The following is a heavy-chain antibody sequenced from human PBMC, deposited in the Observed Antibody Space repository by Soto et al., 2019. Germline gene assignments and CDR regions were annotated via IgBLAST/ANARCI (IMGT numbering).Heavy chain of an antibody. CDR1: GGSVSSGSYY. J-gene: IGHJ4*02. V-gene: IGHV4-61*01. D-gene: IGHD5-12*01. CDR2: IYYSGST. CDR3: ARAGWERTRKGGYETYYFDY. Sequence: SETLSLTCTVSGGSVSSGSYYWSWIRQPPGKGLEWIGYIYYSGSTNYNPSLKSRVTISVDTSKNQFSLKLSPVTAADTAVYYCARAGWERTRKGGYETYYFDYWGQGTLVTVSS.